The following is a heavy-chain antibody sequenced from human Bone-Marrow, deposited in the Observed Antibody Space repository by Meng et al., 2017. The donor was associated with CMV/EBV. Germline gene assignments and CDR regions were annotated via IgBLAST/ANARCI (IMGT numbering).Heavy chain of an antibody. Sequence: LTWTVSGGSISSYYSSWIRQPPGKGLEWIGYIYYSGSTNYTPSLKSRATISVDTSKNQFSLKLSSVTAADTAVYYCARYDFRLFDPWGQGTLVTVSS. J-gene: IGHJ5*02. V-gene: IGHV4-59*01. CDR1: GGSISSYY. CDR2: IYYSGST. CDR3: ARYDFRLFDP. D-gene: IGHD3-3*01.